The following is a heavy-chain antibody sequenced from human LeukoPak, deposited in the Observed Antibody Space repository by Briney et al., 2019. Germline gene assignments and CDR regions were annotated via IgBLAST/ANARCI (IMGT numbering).Heavy chain of an antibody. D-gene: IGHD6-19*01. CDR1: GDSISSYY. V-gene: IGHV4-59*01. CDR3: ARWSLHSSGWYFDY. Sequence: NPSETLSLTCIVSGDSISSYYWCWIRQPPGKGLEWIGYISYSGSTNYNPSLKSRVTISVDTSKNQFSLNLTSVTAADTAMYYCARWSLHSSGWYFDYWGQGTLVTVSS. CDR2: ISYSGST. J-gene: IGHJ4*02.